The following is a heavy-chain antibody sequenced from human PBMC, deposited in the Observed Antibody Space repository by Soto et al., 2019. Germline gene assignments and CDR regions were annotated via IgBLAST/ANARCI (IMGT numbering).Heavy chain of an antibody. CDR2: IVVGSGNT. CDR3: ASRPFIAAREVDP. V-gene: IGHV1-58*01. D-gene: IGHD6-6*01. J-gene: IGHJ5*02. Sequence: ASVKVSCKDSGFTFTSSAVQWVRQARGQRLEWIGWIVVGSGNTNYAQKFQERVTITRDMSTSTAYMELSSLRSEDTAVYYCASRPFIAAREVDPWGQGTLVTVSS. CDR1: GFTFTSSA.